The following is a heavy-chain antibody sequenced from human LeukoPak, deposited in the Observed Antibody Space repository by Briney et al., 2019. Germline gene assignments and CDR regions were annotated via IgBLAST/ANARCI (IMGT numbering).Heavy chain of an antibody. CDR1: GFTFSSYS. V-gene: IGHV3-48*01. D-gene: IGHD1-26*01. CDR2: ISSSSSTI. Sequence: PGGSLRLSCAASGFTFSSYSMNWVRQAPGRGLEWVSYISSSSSTIYYADSVKGRFTISRDNSKNTLYLQMNSLRAEDTAVYYCARGGSYLSAFDIWGQGTMVTVSS. J-gene: IGHJ3*02. CDR3: ARGGSYLSAFDI.